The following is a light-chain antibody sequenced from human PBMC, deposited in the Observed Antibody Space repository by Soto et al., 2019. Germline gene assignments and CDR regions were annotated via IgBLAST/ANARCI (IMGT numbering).Light chain of an antibody. CDR1: QSISPW. J-gene: IGKJ1*01. V-gene: IGKV1-5*01. CDR3: QQYNTFCT. CDR2: DVS. Sequence: DIQMTQSPSTLSASVGDRVTITCRASQSISPWLAWYQQKPGKAPKLLIYDVSRLESGVPSRFSGSGPGTGFTLTINSLHPDDSATYYCQQYNTFCTFGQGTKVDIK.